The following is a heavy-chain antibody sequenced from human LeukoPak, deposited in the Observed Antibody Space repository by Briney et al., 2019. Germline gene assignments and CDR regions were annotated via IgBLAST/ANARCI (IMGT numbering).Heavy chain of an antibody. CDR1: GDSISSGGYS. J-gene: IGHJ4*02. Sequence: SQSLSLTCTVSGDSISSGGYSCSWIRQHPGTGLEWVGYIYFSGPTSYNPSLKSRVTISVDTSKNQFSLKLNSVTAADTAVYYCARESGAAAAAPRFDYWGQGTLVTVSS. D-gene: IGHD6-13*01. CDR3: ARESGAAAAAPRFDY. V-gene: IGHV4-31*03. CDR2: IYFSGPT.